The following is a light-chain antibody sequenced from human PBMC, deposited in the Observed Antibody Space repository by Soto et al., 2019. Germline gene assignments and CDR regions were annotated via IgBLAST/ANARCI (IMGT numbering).Light chain of an antibody. CDR2: LNSDGSH. J-gene: IGLJ7*01. CDR1: SGHTSYA. V-gene: IGLV4-69*02. Sequence: QPVLTQSPSASASLGASVKLTCTLSSGHTSYAIAWHQQQPEKGPRFLMKLNSDGSHSKGDGIPDPFSGSSSGAERYLTISSLQSEDEADYYCQTWGTGIHGAVFGGGTQLTVL. CDR3: QTWGTGIHGAV.